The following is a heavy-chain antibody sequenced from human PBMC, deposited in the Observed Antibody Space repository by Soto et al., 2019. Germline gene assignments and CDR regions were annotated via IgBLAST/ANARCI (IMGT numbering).Heavy chain of an antibody. CDR2: ISGSGGST. V-gene: IGHV3-23*01. CDR3: AKVSDTIFGVVISLLFDY. D-gene: IGHD3-3*01. Sequence: GGSLRLSCAASGFTFSSYAMSWVRQAPGKGLEWVSAISGSGGSTYYADSVKGRFTISRDNSKNTLYLQMNSLRAEDTAVYYCAKVSDTIFGVVISLLFDYWGQGTLVTVSS. CDR1: GFTFSSYA. J-gene: IGHJ4*02.